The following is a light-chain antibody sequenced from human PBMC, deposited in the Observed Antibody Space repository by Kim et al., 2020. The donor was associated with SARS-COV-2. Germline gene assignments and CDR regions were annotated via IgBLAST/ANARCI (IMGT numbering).Light chain of an antibody. CDR3: QQYSSYPFT. CDR1: QNIRDW. V-gene: IGKV1-5*03. J-gene: IGKJ3*01. CDR2: KAS. Sequence: DIQMTQSPSTLSASVGDRVTITCRASQNIRDWLAWYQQKPGKAPKLLINKASELESGAPSSFSGSGSGTEFTLTISGLQPDDFATYYCQQYSSYPFTFGPGTKVDIK.